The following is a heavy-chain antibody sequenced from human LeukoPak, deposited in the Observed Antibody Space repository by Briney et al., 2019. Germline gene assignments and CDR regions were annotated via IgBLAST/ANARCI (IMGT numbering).Heavy chain of an antibody. CDR1: GNTFSNYG. CDR2: ISGFNGYT. J-gene: IGHJ4*02. CDR3: ARDQGYTSEWLDY. Sequence: GASVNVSCKASGNTFSNYGISWVRQAPGQGLEWMGWISGFNGYTRYAQNLQGRVTMTTDTSTSTAYMELRSLISDDTAVYYCARDQGYTSEWLDYWGQGTLVTVSS. D-gene: IGHD6-19*01. V-gene: IGHV1-18*01.